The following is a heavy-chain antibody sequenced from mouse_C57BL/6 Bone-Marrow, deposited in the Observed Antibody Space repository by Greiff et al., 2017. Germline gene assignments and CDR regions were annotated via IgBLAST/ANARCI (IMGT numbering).Heavy chain of an antibody. CDR3: ARDRGTTAPDY. CDR1: GFTFSDYY. V-gene: IGHV5-16*01. D-gene: IGHD1-2*01. Sequence: EVQRVGSEGGLVQPGSSMKLSCTASGFTFSDYYMAWVRQVPEKGLEWVANINYDGSSTYYLDSLKSRFIISRDNAKNILYLQMSSLKSEDTATYYCARDRGTTAPDYWGQGTTLTVSS. J-gene: IGHJ2*01. CDR2: INYDGSST.